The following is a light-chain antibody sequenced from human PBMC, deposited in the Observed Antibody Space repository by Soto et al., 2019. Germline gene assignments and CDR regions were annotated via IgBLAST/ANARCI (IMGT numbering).Light chain of an antibody. CDR2: LVS. V-gene: IGKV2-28*01. Sequence: DVVLTQSPLSLTVTPGEAASISCTSSESLLHRNGNTSLDWYLQKPGQSPQLLIYLVSRRASGVPDRFSGSGSGTEFTLNISRVESEDVGVYYCLQDLQTPRTFGQGTKVEIK. J-gene: IGKJ1*01. CDR1: ESLLHRNGNTS. CDR3: LQDLQTPRT.